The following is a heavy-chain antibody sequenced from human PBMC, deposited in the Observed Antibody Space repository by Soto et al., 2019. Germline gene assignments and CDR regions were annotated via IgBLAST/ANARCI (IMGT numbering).Heavy chain of an antibody. Sequence: PGESLKISCKGSGYSFTSYWISWVRQMPGKGLEWMGRIDPSDSYTNYSPSFQGHVTISADKSISTAYLQWSSLKAPDTAMYYCARHEGSSSWYGDYYYYYGMDVWGQGTTVTVSS. J-gene: IGHJ6*02. CDR3: ARHEGSSSWYGDYYYYYGMDV. CDR1: GYSFTSYW. CDR2: IDPSDSYT. D-gene: IGHD6-13*01. V-gene: IGHV5-10-1*01.